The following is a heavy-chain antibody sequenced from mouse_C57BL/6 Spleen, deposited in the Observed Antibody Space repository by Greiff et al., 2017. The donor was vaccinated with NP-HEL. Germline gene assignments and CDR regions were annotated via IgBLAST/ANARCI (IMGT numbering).Heavy chain of an antibody. CDR1: GYTFTSYW. J-gene: IGHJ2*01. CDR2: IDPSDSET. CDR3: ARSDTSRAPFDY. D-gene: IGHD3-3*01. Sequence: VQLQQPGAELVRPGSSVKLSCKASGYTFTSYWMHWVKQRPIQGLEWIGNIDPSDSETHYNQKFKDKATLTVDKSSSTAYMQLSSLTSEDSAVYYCARSDTSRAPFDYWGQGTTLTVSS. V-gene: IGHV1-52*01.